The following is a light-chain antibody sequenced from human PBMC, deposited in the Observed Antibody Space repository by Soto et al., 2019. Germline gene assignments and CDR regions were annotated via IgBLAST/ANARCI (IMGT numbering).Light chain of an antibody. V-gene: IGKV3-11*01. CDR2: DAS. J-gene: IGKJ4*01. CDR1: QSVSSY. Sequence: ENVLTQSPATLSLSPGERATLSCRASQSVSSYLAWYQQKPGQAPRLLIYDASKRATGIPARFSGSGSGTDFTLTISSLEPEDFAIYYCHQRTNWPLTFGGGTKVEIK. CDR3: HQRTNWPLT.